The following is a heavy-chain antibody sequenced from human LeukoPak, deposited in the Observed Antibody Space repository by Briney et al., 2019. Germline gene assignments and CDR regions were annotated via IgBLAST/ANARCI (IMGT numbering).Heavy chain of an antibody. CDR2: ISRSSSTI. CDR3: AKYGSSSLRAF. D-gene: IGHD6-6*01. J-gene: IGHJ4*02. Sequence: GGSLRLSCAASGFSSFSNYSMHWVRRAPGKGLEWVSYISRSSSTIYYADSVKGRFTTSRDNAKNSLYLQMNSLRDEDTAVYYCAKYGSSSLRAFWGQGTLVTVSS. V-gene: IGHV3-48*02. CDR1: GFSSFSNYS.